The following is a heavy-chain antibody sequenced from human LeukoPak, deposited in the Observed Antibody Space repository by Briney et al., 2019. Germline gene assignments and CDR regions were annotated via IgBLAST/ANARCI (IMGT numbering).Heavy chain of an antibody. Sequence: NPSETLSLTCTVSGGSISSYYWSWLRQPAGKGLEWIGRIYTSGSTNYNPSLKSRLTISVDTSKNQFSLKLSSVTAADTAVYYCARETSQKGAHYMDVWGKGTTVTISS. CDR1: GGSISSYY. V-gene: IGHV4-4*07. CDR3: ARETSQKGAHYMDV. CDR2: IYTSGST. J-gene: IGHJ6*03. D-gene: IGHD3-16*01.